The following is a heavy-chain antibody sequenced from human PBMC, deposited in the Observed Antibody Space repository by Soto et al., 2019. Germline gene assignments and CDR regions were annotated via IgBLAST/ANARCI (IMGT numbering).Heavy chain of an antibody. CDR3: VRTTVTAPYYYMDV. D-gene: IGHD4-17*01. CDR1: GYTFTNYG. J-gene: IGHJ6*03. Sequence: QVQLVQSGAEVKQPGASVKVSCKASGYTFTNYGFTWVRQAPGQGLEWLGWISTYNGNTKYAQKVQGRLTMTTDTSTSTANMELTSLRSDDTALYYCVRTTVTAPYYYMDVWGKGSTVTVSS. V-gene: IGHV1-18*01. CDR2: ISTYNGNT.